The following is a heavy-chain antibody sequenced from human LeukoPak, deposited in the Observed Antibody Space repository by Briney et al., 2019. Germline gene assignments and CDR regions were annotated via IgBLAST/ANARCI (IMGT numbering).Heavy chain of an antibody. V-gene: IGHV4-59*11. CDR1: GGSISSHY. D-gene: IGHD3/OR15-3a*01. J-gene: IGHJ5*02. CDR2: IHYSGST. Sequence: PSETLSLTCTVSGGSISSHYWSWIRQPPGKGLEWIGYIHYSGSTNYNPSLKSRVTISVDTSKNQFSLRLRSVTAADTAVYYCGRSSDSWTWDRWIDPWGQGTPVTVSS. CDR3: GRSSDSWTWDRWIDP.